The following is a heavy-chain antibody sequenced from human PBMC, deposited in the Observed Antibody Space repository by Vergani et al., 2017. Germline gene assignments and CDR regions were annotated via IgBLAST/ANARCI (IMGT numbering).Heavy chain of an antibody. D-gene: IGHD5-24*01. J-gene: IGHJ4*02. CDR1: GGSFSGYY. Sequence: QVQLQQWGAGLLKPSETLSLTCAVYGGSFSGYYWSWIRQPPGKGLEWIGEINHSGSTNYNPSLKSRVTISVDTSKNQFSLKLSSVTAADTAVYYCARDTLQSFDYWGQGTLVTVSS. V-gene: IGHV4-34*01. CDR3: ARDTLQSFDY. CDR2: INHSGST.